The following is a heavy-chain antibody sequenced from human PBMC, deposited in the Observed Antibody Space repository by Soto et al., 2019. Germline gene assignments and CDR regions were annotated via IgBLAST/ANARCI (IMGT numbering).Heavy chain of an antibody. J-gene: IGHJ4*02. D-gene: IGHD3-9*01. Sequence: QITLKESGPTLVKPTQTLTLTCTFSGFSLSTSGVGVGWIRQPPGKALEWLALIYWDDDKRYTPSLKSRLTITKDTSKNQVVLTMTNMDPVETATYYCANVKPDYDILTGYYFWDGLDYWGQGTLVTVSS. CDR2: IYWDDDK. CDR1: GFSLSTSGVG. CDR3: ANVKPDYDILTGYYFWDGLDY. V-gene: IGHV2-5*02.